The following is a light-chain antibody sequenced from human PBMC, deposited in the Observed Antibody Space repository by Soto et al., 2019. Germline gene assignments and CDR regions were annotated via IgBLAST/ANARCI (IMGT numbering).Light chain of an antibody. CDR3: SSYTSSSTLVV. CDR2: EVS. Sequence: QSALTQPGSVSGSPGQSITISCTGTSSDVGGYNYVSWYQQHPGKAPKLMIYEVSNRPSGVSNRFSGSKSGNTASLTISELQSEDEADYYCSSYTSSSTLVVFGGGTKVTV. CDR1: SSDVGGYNY. J-gene: IGLJ2*01. V-gene: IGLV2-14*01.